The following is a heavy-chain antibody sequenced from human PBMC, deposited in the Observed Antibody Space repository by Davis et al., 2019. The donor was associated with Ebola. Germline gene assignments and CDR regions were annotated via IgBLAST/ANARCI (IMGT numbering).Heavy chain of an antibody. V-gene: IGHV3-30*02. Sequence: GGSLRLSCAAPGFTFTIFDMHWVRQPPGRGLERVAFVRSHGSDDHYADSVKGRFTISRDNSKNTLYLQMNSLRPEDTAVYYCARDSDDYCFDYWGQGTLVTVSS. CDR1: GFTFTIFD. D-gene: IGHD2-21*02. J-gene: IGHJ4*02. CDR3: ARDSDDYCFDY. CDR2: VRSHGSDD.